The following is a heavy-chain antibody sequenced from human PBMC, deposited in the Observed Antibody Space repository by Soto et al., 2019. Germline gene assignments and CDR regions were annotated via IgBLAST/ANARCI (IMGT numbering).Heavy chain of an antibody. CDR1: GFTFSSYD. V-gene: IGHV3-13*01. Sequence: PGGSLRLSCAASGFTFSSYDMHWVRQATGKCLEWVSAIGTAGDTYYPGSVKGRFTISRENAKNSLYLQMNSLRAGDTAVYYCERSLGSGYGDDTGAFDIWGQGTMVTVSS. CDR3: ERSLGSGYGDDTGAFDI. D-gene: IGHD4-17*01. J-gene: IGHJ3*02. CDR2: IGTAGDT.